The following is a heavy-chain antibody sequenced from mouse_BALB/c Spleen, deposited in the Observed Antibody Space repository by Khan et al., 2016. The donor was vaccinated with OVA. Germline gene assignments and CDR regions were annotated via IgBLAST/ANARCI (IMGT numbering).Heavy chain of an antibody. CDR2: INTYTGET. Sequence: QIQLVQSGPELKKPGETVKISCKASGYTFTNYGMNWVKQAPGKGLKWMGWINTYTGETTSGEDFKGRFAFSLETSASTAYLQINNLKNEDTATYFCARSNNGSSYAMDYWGQGTSVIVSS. V-gene: IGHV9-3-1*01. D-gene: IGHD1-1*01. CDR1: GYTFTNYG. CDR3: ARSNNGSSYAMDY. J-gene: IGHJ4*01.